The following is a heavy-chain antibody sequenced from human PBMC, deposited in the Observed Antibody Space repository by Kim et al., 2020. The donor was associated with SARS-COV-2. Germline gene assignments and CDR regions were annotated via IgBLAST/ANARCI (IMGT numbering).Heavy chain of an antibody. V-gene: IGHV4-31*03. CDR3: AREVAGYAFHI. CDR1: GGSINSGGYY. D-gene: IGHD5-12*01. Sequence: SETLSLTCTVIGGSINSGGYYWSWIRQHPGKGLEWIGYIYYSGRTYYNPSLKSRLIISIDTSENQFSLRLRSVSAADTAVYYCAREVAGYAFHIWGRGTEVTVSS. J-gene: IGHJ3*02. CDR2: IYYSGRT.